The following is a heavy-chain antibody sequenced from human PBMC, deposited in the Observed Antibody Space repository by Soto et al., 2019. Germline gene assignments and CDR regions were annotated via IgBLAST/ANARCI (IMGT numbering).Heavy chain of an antibody. CDR2: IYWDDDK. V-gene: IGHV2-5*02. CDR1: GFSVSSSGVG. CDR3: AHSSRLSTGPPRSPYYFDY. Sequence: QITLKESGPMLVKPTQTLTLTCTFSGFSVSSSGVGVGWIRQPPGKALEWLALIYWDDDKDYSPALKNKLTITKDTSKHQVVLTMTNLDPVDTATYFCAHSSRLSTGPPRSPYYFDYWGQGTLVTVSS. D-gene: IGHD2-15*01. J-gene: IGHJ4*02.